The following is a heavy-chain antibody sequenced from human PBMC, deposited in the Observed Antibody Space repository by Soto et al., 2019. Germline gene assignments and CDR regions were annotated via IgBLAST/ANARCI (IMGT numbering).Heavy chain of an antibody. CDR1: GFTFSSYW. J-gene: IGHJ6*02. V-gene: IGHV3-7*01. Sequence: XGSLRLSCAASGFTFSSYWMSGVRQAPGKGLEWVANIKQDGSEKYYVDSVKGRFTISRDNAKNSLYLQMKSLRAEDTAVYYCARRGAPRYYYYYGMDVWGQGTTVTVSS. CDR2: IKQDGSEK. CDR3: ARRGAPRYYYYYGMDV. D-gene: IGHD3-10*01.